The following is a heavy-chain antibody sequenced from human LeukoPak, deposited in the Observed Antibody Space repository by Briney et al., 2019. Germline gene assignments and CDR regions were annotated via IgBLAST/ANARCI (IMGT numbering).Heavy chain of an antibody. CDR3: ARDFFPIVDSTWYEIGY. V-gene: IGHV3-30*02. Sequence: PGGSLRLSCAASGITFSNYGMHWVRQAPGKGLEWVAFIRNDGTYKYYADSVKGRFTVSRDNSKNTLYMQMNSLRDEDTAVYYCARDFFPIVDSTWYEIGYWGQGTLVTVSS. CDR2: IRNDGTYK. J-gene: IGHJ4*02. CDR1: GITFSNYG. D-gene: IGHD2-21*01.